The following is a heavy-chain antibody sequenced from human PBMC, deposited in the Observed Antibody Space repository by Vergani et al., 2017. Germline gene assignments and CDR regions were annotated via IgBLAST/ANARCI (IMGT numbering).Heavy chain of an antibody. Sequence: QVQLVQSGAEVKKPGASVKVSCKAAGYTFTGDKMHWVRQAPGQGLEWMGIINPSGGSTSYAQKFQGRVTMTRDTSTSTVYMELSSLRSEDTAVYYCARDLRSYGSGSYPGKDAFDIWGQGTMVTVSS. CDR1: GYTFTGDK. CDR2: INPSGGST. D-gene: IGHD3-10*01. V-gene: IGHV1-46*01. J-gene: IGHJ3*02. CDR3: ARDLRSYGSGSYPGKDAFDI.